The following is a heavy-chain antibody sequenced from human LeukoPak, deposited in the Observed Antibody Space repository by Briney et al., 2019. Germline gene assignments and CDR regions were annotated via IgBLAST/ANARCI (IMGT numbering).Heavy chain of an antibody. V-gene: IGHV4-39*01. CDR1: GGSISSSSYY. J-gene: IGHJ6*03. D-gene: IGHD3-10*01. CDR2: IYYSGST. CDR3: ARLRGFGGYDYYMDV. Sequence: KPSETLSLTCTVSGGSISSSSYYWGWIRQPPGKGPEWIGSIYYSGSTYYNPSLKSRVTISVDTSKNQFSLKLSSVTAADTAVYYCARLRGFGGYDYYMDVWGKGTTVTVSS.